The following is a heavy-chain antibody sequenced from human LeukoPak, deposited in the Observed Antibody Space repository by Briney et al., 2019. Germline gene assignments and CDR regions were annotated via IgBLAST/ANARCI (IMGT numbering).Heavy chain of an antibody. CDR3: ARAGSTYTTLYY. CDR2: IKQDGSEK. V-gene: IGHV3-7*01. D-gene: IGHD1-26*01. J-gene: IGHJ4*02. CDR1: GFTFSHCW. Sequence: PGGSLRLSCAASGFTFSHCWMTWIRQAPGKGLEWVANIKQDGSEKYYVDSVKGRFTISRDNAKNSLYLQMNSLRVDDTALYYCARAGSTYTTLYYWGQGTLVTVSS.